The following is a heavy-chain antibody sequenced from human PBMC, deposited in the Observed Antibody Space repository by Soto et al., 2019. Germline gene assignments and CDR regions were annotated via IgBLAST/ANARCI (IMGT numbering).Heavy chain of an antibody. CDR3: ARDVDTSMSAPLDY. CDR1: GYTFTAYA. V-gene: IGHV1-3*01. D-gene: IGHD5-18*01. Sequence: ASVNVSCEASGYTFTAYAMDWARQTPGQRLEWVGWINVGTGDTEYSQQFQGRVNITRDTSARTLYMELSSLRSEDTAVYYCARDVDTSMSAPLDYWGQGSLVTVSS. J-gene: IGHJ4*02. CDR2: INVGTGDT.